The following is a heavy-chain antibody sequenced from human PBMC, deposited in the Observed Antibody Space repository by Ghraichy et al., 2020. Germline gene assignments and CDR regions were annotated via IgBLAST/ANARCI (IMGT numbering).Heavy chain of an antibody. CDR2: IYYSGST. J-gene: IGHJ5*02. CDR1: GGSISSYY. V-gene: IGHV4-59*01. D-gene: IGHD6-13*01. CDR3: ARVTIAAESWFDP. Sequence: SETLSLPCTVSGGSISSYYWSWIRQPPGKGLEWIGYIYYSGSTNYNPSLKSRVTISVDTSKNQFSLKLSSVTAADTAVYYCARVTIAAESWFDPWGQGTLVTVSS.